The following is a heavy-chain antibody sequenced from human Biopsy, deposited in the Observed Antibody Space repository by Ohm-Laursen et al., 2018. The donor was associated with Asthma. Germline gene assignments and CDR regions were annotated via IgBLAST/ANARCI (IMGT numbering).Heavy chain of an antibody. Sequence: SDTLSLTCSMYGLSSSAYYWTWIRQTPGKGLEWIGESDHRGNTNTNANVKSRVTISKSKSANEFSLKMKSVTAADTAIYYCARGPEWSGLDIWGQGTTVTVSS. J-gene: IGHJ6*02. V-gene: IGHV4-34*01. D-gene: IGHD3-3*01. CDR2: SDHRGNT. CDR1: GLSSSAYY. CDR3: ARGPEWSGLDI.